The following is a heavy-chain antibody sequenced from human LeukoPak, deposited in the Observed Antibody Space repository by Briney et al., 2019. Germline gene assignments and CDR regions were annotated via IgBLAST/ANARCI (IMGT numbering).Heavy chain of an antibody. J-gene: IGHJ6*02. CDR2: FDPEDGET. V-gene: IGHV1-24*01. D-gene: IGHD3-10*01. CDR1: GYTFTCYY. CDR3: ATDIDYYGSGRRSRLYYGMDV. Sequence: ASVKVSCKASGYTFTCYYIHWVRQAPGKGLEWMEGFDPEDGETIYAQKFQGRVTMTEDTSTDTAYMELSSLRSEDTAVYYCATDIDYYGSGRRSRLYYGMDVWGQGTTVTVSS.